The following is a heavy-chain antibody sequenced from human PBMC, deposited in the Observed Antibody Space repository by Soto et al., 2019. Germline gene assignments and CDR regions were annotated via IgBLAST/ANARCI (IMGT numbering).Heavy chain of an antibody. CDR2: ISAYNGNT. CDR1: GYPFFGYA. D-gene: IGHD4-17*01. CDR3: ARPSTDTGDYGSSFPD. V-gene: IGHV1-18*01. J-gene: IGHJ4*02. Sequence: QVQLVQSGSEVKKHGAPVKVSCKDSGYPFFGYAIGWVRQAPGQGLEWMGGISAYNGNTNFPQKFQGRVTTTTDTSTSTAYMELRSLRSDDTAVYYCARPSTDTGDYGSSFPDWGQGTLVTVSS.